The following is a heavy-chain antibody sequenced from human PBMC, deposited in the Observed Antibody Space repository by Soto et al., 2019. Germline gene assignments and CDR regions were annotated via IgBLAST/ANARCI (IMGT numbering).Heavy chain of an antibody. CDR1: GGPFRSYA. V-gene: IGHV1-69*01. J-gene: IGHJ6*02. Sequence: QVQLVQSGAEVKKPGSSVKVSCKASGGPFRSYAISWVRQAPGQGLEWMGGIIPIFGATFDAQRFQGRVTITADESTSTGYMELSSLRSEDTAVYYCARAGEVAAGPAYYYYFMDVWGQGTTVTVSS. CDR2: IIPIFGAT. CDR3: ARAGEVAAGPAYYYYFMDV. D-gene: IGHD6-6*01.